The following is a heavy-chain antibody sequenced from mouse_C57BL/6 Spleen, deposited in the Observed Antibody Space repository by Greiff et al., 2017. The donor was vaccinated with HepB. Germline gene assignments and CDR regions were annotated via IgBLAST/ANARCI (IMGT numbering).Heavy chain of an antibody. CDR2: IYPGDGDT. CDR3: ARSLIYYDYDGGFAY. D-gene: IGHD2-4*01. V-gene: IGHV1-80*01. CDR1: GYAFSSYW. J-gene: IGHJ3*01. Sequence: VQLQQSGAELVKPGASVKISCKASGYAFSSYWMNWVKQRPGKGLEWIGQIYPGDGDTNYNGKFKGKATLTADKSSSTAYMQLSSLTSEDSAVYFCARSLIYYDYDGGFAYWGQGTLVTVSA.